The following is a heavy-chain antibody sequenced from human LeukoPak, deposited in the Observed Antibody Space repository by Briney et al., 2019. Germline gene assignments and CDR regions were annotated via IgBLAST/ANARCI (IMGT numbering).Heavy chain of an antibody. D-gene: IGHD1-26*01. CDR3: ARTVGADIPDAYDI. Sequence: ASVKVSCKASGYTFTSYGISWVRQAPGQGLEWMGWISAYNGNTDYAQKLQGRVTMTTETSTSTAYMELRSLTSDGTAVYYCARTVGADIPDAYDIWGQGTMVTVSS. J-gene: IGHJ3*02. V-gene: IGHV1-18*01. CDR1: GYTFTSYG. CDR2: ISAYNGNT.